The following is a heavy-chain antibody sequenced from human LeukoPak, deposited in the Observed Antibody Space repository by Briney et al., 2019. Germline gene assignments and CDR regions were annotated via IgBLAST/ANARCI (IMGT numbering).Heavy chain of an antibody. CDR3: TRGNSGSRWGDDYVYMDG. J-gene: IGHJ6*03. CDR1: GGSFRGYF. CDR2: ITHNGGT. V-gene: IGHV4-34*01. Sequence: PSETLSLTCAVYGGSFRGYFWGWVRQTPGKGLEWLGEITHNGGTTYMPSLSGRVSVFQDVSKSQFSLKLSSVTAADTGVYYCTRGNSGSRWGDDYVYMDGWGKGTTV. D-gene: IGHD1-26*01.